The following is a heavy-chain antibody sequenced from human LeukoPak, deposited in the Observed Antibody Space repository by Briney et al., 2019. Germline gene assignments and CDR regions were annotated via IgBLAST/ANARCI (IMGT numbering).Heavy chain of an antibody. V-gene: IGHV3-7*04. CDR1: GFTFSSYA. CDR2: IKQDGSEK. D-gene: IGHD2-8*01. CDR3: ARDVLGGFDY. J-gene: IGHJ4*02. Sequence: PGRSLRLSCAASGFTFSSYAMHWVRQAPGKGLEWVANIKQDGSEKYYVDSVKGRFTISRDNAKNSLYLQMNSLRAEDTAVYYCARDVLGGFDYWGQGTLVTVSS.